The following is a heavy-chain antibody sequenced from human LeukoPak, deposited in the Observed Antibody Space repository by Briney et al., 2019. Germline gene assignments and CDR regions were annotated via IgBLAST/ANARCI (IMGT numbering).Heavy chain of an antibody. Sequence: GASVKVSCKASGYTFTGYYMHWVRQAPGQGLEWMGRINPNSGGTNYAQKFQGRVTMTRDTPISTAYMELSRLRSDDTAVYYCARVPHYSSGWYAGDYNWFDPWGQGTLVTVSS. CDR3: ARVPHYSSGWYAGDYNWFDP. J-gene: IGHJ5*02. CDR1: GYTFTGYY. D-gene: IGHD6-19*01. CDR2: INPNSGGT. V-gene: IGHV1-2*06.